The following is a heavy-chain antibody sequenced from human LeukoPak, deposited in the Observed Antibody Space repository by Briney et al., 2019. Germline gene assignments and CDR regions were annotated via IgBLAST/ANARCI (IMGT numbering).Heavy chain of an antibody. Sequence: SETLSLTCTVSGGSISSSSYYWGWVRQPPGKGLEWIGSIYYRGSTYYNPSLKSRVTISVDTSKNQFSLKLSSVTAADTAVYYCASLHSSGYYWGQGTLVTVSS. D-gene: IGHD3-22*01. CDR1: GGSISSSSYY. CDR3: ASLHSSGYY. J-gene: IGHJ4*02. CDR2: IYYRGST. V-gene: IGHV4-39*01.